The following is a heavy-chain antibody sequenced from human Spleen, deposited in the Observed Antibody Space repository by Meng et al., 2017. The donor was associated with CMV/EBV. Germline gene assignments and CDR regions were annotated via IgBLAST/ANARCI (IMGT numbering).Heavy chain of an antibody. D-gene: IGHD6-19*01. CDR2: IYSGDNT. CDR3: ARDQKSSGWYGGSGY. CDR1: GFSGSNNY. V-gene: IGHV3-53*01. Sequence: AAGFSGSNNYVSWVRQAPGKGVEWLSIIYSGDNTYYAESVKGRFTMSRDNSKNTLYLQMNSLRAEDTAIYYCARDQKSSGWYGGSGYWGQGTLVTVSS. J-gene: IGHJ4*02.